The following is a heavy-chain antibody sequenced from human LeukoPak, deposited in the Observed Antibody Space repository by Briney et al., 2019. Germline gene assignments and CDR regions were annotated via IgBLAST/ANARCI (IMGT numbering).Heavy chain of an antibody. CDR1: GFTFSNYW. CDR3: ARALDSSSSRYQAFEE. J-gene: IGHJ4*02. Sequence: GGSLRLSCSASGFTFSNYWMSWVRQAPGKGLEWVANIKQDESEKYYVDSVKGRFTISRDNAKSSLYLQMNSLRAEDTAVYYCARALDSSSSRYQAFEEWGQGTLVAVSS. CDR2: IKQDESEK. V-gene: IGHV3-7*01. D-gene: IGHD2-2*01.